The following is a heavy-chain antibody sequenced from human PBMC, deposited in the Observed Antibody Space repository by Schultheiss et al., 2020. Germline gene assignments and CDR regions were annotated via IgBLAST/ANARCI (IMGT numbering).Heavy chain of an antibody. CDR2: IYSGGST. CDR1: GFTFSSYA. Sequence: GGSLRLSCAASGFTFSSYAMSWVRQAPGKGLEWVSVIYSGGSTYYADSVKGRFTISRDNSKNTLYLQMNSLRAEDTAVYYCAKDPRSIAAPRGWFNWGQGTLVTVSS. J-gene: IGHJ4*02. V-gene: IGHV3-23*03. D-gene: IGHD6-6*01. CDR3: AKDPRSIAAPRGWFN.